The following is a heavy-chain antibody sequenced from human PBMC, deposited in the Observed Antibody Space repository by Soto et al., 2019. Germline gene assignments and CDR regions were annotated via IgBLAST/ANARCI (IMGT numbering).Heavy chain of an antibody. J-gene: IGHJ4*02. CDR3: VKKNAGHHPLES. CDR2: ISGDGGAT. V-gene: IGHV3-23*01. CDR1: GFPFSTYA. Sequence: GGSLRLSCAASGFPFSTYAMSWVRQVPGKGLQWVSSISGDGGATYYAYSVKGRFTISRDNSKNTLSLQMNSLRAEDTALYYCVKKNAGHHPLESWGQGTLVTVSS.